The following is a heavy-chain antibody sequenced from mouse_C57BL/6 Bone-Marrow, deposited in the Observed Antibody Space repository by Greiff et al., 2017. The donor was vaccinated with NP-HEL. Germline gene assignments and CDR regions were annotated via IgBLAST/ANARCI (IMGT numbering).Heavy chain of an antibody. V-gene: IGHV1-81*01. J-gene: IGHJ2*01. CDR1: GYTFTSYG. Sequence: VQLQQSGAELARPGASVKLSCKASGYTFTSYGISWVKQRTGQGLEWIGEIYPRSGNTYYNEKFKGKATLTADKSSSTAYMELRSLTSEDSAVYFCTRQGWDGDFDYWGQGTTVTVSS. CDR2: IYPRSGNT. CDR3: TRQGWDGDFDY. D-gene: IGHD4-1*01.